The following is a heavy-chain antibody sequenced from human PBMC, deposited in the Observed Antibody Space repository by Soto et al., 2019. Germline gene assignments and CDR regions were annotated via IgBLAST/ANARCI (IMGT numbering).Heavy chain of an antibody. V-gene: IGHV4-61*01. CDR3: ARDQCSGGSCYSGDAFDI. D-gene: IGHD2-15*01. J-gene: IGHJ3*02. Sequence: SETPSPPRPLSCWSLSSGSFYWSWVRQPPREGLEWIGYIYYSGSTNYNPSLKSRVTISVDTSKNQFSLKLSSVTAADTAVYYCARDQCSGGSCYSGDAFDIWGQGTMVTVSS. CDR1: CWSLSSGSFY. CDR2: IYYSGST.